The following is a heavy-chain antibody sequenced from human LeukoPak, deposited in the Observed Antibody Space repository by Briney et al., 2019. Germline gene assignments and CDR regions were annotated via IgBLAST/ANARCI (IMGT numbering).Heavy chain of an antibody. CDR3: ASLRKGRYFDYIFDY. J-gene: IGHJ4*02. D-gene: IGHD3-9*01. CDR1: GGSVSSTTYY. V-gene: IGHV4-39*01. CDR2: VYYTGST. Sequence: SETLSLTCTVSGGSVSSTTYYWGWIRQPPGGGLEWIANVYYTGSTYCNPSLKSRVTMSVDTSKNQFSLTITSVTAADTAVYYCASLRKGRYFDYIFDYWGQGTLATVSS.